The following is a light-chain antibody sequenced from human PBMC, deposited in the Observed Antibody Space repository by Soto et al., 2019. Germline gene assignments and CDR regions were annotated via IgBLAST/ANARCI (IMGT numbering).Light chain of an antibody. J-gene: IGKJ1*01. CDR2: AAS. Sequence: IQMTQSPSSLSASVGDRVSITCRASQSITSYLHWYQQKPGKAPKLLIYAASTLQSGVPSRFSGSGSETDFTLTINNLQPEDFATYYCQQSYSASWTFGQGTKVDIK. CDR3: QQSYSASWT. V-gene: IGKV1-39*01. CDR1: QSITSY.